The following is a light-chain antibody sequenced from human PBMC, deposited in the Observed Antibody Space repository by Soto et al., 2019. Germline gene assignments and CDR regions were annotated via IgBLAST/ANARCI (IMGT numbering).Light chain of an antibody. Sequence: EIVLTQSPGTLSLSPGARGTLSCRASQRVSSSYLAWYQQKPGQAPRLLIYGVSTRAPGIPDRFRGSGSGTDFTLTITRLEPEDFAVYYCHQYGSSPRTFGQGTKVAIK. CDR3: HQYGSSPRT. J-gene: IGKJ1*01. CDR1: QRVSSSY. V-gene: IGKV3-20*01. CDR2: GVS.